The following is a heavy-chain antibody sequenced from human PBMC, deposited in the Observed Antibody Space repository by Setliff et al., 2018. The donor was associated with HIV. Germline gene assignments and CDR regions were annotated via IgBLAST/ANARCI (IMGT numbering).Heavy chain of an antibody. CDR3: ARDPGYKSTWYGVFDI. CDR1: GYTFTDYP. CDR2: INAGNGDT. V-gene: IGHV1-3*01. Sequence: ASVKVSCKASGYTFTDYPVHWVRQAPGQRLEWMGWINAGNGDTKFSEKFQGRVTITRDTSTSTAYMELSRLRSDDTAVYYCARDPGYKSTWYGVFDIWGQGTMVTVSS. D-gene: IGHD6-13*01. J-gene: IGHJ3*02.